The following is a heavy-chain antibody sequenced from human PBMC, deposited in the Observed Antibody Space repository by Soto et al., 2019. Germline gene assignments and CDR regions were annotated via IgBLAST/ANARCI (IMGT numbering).Heavy chain of an antibody. Sequence: PGGSLRLSCAASGFTFSTYAMSWVRQAPGKGLEWVSTISNTAGSTYYADSVKGRFTFSRDNSKNTLYLQMNSLRADDTAVYYCAKDRTSFDYWGQGTPVTVS. CDR2: ISNTAGST. CDR3: AKDRTSFDY. J-gene: IGHJ4*02. CDR1: GFTFSTYA. V-gene: IGHV3-23*01.